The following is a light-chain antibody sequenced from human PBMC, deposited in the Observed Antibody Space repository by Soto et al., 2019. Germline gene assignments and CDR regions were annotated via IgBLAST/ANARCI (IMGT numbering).Light chain of an antibody. V-gene: IGKV2-29*03. CDR2: EVS. CDR3: MQAIDIPWT. Sequence: ILMTQTPLSLSIIPGQTASISCTSSQSLLHSDGKTYFYWYVQKAGQAPQPLIYEVSNRFSGVPERFSGSGSRTDFTLKISRVEADDVGIYYCMQAIDIPWTFGQGTKVDIK. J-gene: IGKJ1*01. CDR1: QSLLHSDGKTY.